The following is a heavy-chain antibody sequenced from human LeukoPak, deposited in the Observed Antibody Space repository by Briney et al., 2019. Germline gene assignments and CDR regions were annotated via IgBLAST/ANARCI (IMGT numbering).Heavy chain of an antibody. CDR1: GFTFRNYY. CDR3: AKAAVTTSKGYFDY. J-gene: IGHJ4*02. D-gene: IGHD4-17*01. Sequence: GGSLRLSCAASGFTFRNYYMHWVRQAPGKGLEWVSAISGSGDSTYYADSVKGRFTISRDNSKNTLYLQMNSLRAEDTAVYYCAKAAVTTSKGYFDYWGQGTLVTVSS. V-gene: IGHV3-23*01. CDR2: ISGSGDST.